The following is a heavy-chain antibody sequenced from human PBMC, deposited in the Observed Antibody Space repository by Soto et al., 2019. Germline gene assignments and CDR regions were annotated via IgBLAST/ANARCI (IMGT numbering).Heavy chain of an antibody. CDR2: INPSGGST. Sequence: ASVKVSCKASGYTFTSYYMHWVRQAPGQGLEWMGIINPSGGSTSYAQKFQGRVTMTRDTSTSTVYLELSSLRSEDTAVYYCRVGVADTETAPDDYCTQRTLVPVSA. CDR1: GYTFTSYY. CDR3: RVGVADTETAPDDY. V-gene: IGHV1-46*01. J-gene: IGHJ4*01. D-gene: IGHD6-19*01.